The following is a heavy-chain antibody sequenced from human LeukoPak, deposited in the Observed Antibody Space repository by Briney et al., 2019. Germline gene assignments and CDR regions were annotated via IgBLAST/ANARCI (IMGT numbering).Heavy chain of an antibody. CDR2: INHSGST. CDR3: AGGRMGTFDY. Sequence: SETLSLTCAVYGGSFSGYYWSWIRQPPGKGLECIGEINHSGSTNYNPSLKSRVTISVDTSKKQFSLKLSCVTAADTAVYYCAGGRMGTFDYWGQGTLVTVSS. J-gene: IGHJ4*02. CDR1: GGSFSGYY. V-gene: IGHV4-34*01. D-gene: IGHD5-24*01.